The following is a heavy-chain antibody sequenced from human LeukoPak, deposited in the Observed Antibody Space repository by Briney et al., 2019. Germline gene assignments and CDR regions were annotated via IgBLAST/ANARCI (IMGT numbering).Heavy chain of an antibody. CDR3: ARGFRSNYYGSGSYLDY. Sequence: SKTLSLTCAVYGGSFSGYYWSWIRQPPGKGLEWIGEINHSGSTNYNPSLKSRVTISVDTSKNQFSLKLSSVTAADTAVYYCARGFRSNYYGSGSYLDYWGQGTLVTVSS. CDR1: GGSFSGYY. D-gene: IGHD3-10*01. J-gene: IGHJ4*02. CDR2: INHSGST. V-gene: IGHV4-34*01.